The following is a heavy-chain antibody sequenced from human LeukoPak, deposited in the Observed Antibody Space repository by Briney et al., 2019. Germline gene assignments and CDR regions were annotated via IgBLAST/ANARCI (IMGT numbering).Heavy chain of an antibody. J-gene: IGHJ3*02. CDR1: GGSISSGGYS. V-gene: IGHV4-30-2*01. CDR2: IYHSGST. D-gene: IGHD1-14*01. CDR3: ARRTGPLDI. Sequence: SETLSLTCAVSGGSISSGGYSWSWLRQPPGRGLEWIGYIYHSGSTYYNPSLKSRVTISVDRSKNQFSLKLSSVTAADTAVYYCARRTGPLDIWGQGTMVTVSS.